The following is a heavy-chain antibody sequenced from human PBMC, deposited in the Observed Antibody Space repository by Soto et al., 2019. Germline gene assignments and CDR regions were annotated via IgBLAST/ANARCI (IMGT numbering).Heavy chain of an antibody. CDR3: AKDLEKWLVQLGGLDT. CDR1: GFTLSSYF. J-gene: IGHJ5*02. V-gene: IGHV3-23*01. D-gene: IGHD1-1*01. CDR2: ISNSGGST. Sequence: EVQLLESGGGMVQPGGSLRLSCVAFGFTLSSYFMTWVRQAPGKGLGWVSAISNSGGSTYYADSVKGRFTISRDNSQNTLYLQMNNLRAEDTARYYCAKDLEKWLVQLGGLDTWGQGAQVPVSS.